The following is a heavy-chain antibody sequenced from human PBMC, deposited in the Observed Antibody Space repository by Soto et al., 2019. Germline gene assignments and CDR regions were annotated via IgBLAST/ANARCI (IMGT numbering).Heavy chain of an antibody. CDR2: MNPNSGGT. V-gene: IGHV1-2*02. CDR1: GYTFIGHE. Sequence: GASVKVSCKASGYTFIGHEMHWVRQAPGQGLEWMGWMNPNSGGTKNAQRFQGRVTTTRDTSISTAYMELSRLRSDDTVVYYCVRPYRSGGLVPTGPWGQGTTVTVSS. J-gene: IGHJ6*02. CDR3: VRPYRSGGLVPTGP. D-gene: IGHD2-2*01.